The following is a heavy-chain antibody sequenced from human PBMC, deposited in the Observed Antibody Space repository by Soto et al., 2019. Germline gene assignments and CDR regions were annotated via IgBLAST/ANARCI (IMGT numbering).Heavy chain of an antibody. J-gene: IGHJ4*02. D-gene: IGHD1-26*01. Sequence: PGGSLRLSCAVSGCAFSDSPMIWVRQAPGQGLEWVSSIGANGVAAYYADSVRGRFTISRDNSKSTVFLHLNSLKAEDTARYFCARGASTSHFYYWGQGTLVTVSS. CDR3: ARGASTSHFYY. CDR2: IGANGVAA. CDR1: GCAFSDSP. V-gene: IGHV3-23*01.